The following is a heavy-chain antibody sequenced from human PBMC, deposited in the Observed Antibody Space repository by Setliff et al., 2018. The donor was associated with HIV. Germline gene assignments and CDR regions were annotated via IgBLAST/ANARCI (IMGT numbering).Heavy chain of an antibody. Sequence: GASVKVSCKASGYTFTNYYIHWVRQAPGQGLEWMGLINPSGGRTSYAQKFQGSLTMTRDTSRSTVYMELSSLRSEDTAVYYCARCYYDSSGPTDAFDIWGQGTVVTVSS. CDR2: INPSGGRT. CDR3: ARCYYDSSGPTDAFDI. V-gene: IGHV1-46*01. CDR1: GYTFTNYY. J-gene: IGHJ3*02. D-gene: IGHD3-22*01.